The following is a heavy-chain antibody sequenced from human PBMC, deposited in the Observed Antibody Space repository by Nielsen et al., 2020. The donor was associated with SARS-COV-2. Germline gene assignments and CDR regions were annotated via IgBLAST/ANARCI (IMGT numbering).Heavy chain of an antibody. J-gene: IGHJ6*02. CDR2: IYFSGRT. CDR3: ARESSGYDHYNYGMDV. V-gene: IGHV4-31*01. Sequence: SEILSPTCTVSGGSIRSGGYYWSWILHHPGKGLEWIGYIYFSGRTSYNPSLKSQVTISVDTSKNQFSLSLRSVIAADTAVYYCARESSGYDHYNYGMDVWGQGTTVTVSS. D-gene: IGHD5-12*01. CDR1: GGSIRSGGYY.